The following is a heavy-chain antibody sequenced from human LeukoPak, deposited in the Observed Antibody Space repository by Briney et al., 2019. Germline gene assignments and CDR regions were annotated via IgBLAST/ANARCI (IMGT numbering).Heavy chain of an antibody. V-gene: IGHV3-7*01. CDR3: ARDRGYQLLSNWFDP. J-gene: IGHJ5*02. D-gene: IGHD2-2*01. CDR2: IKQDGSEK. CDR1: GFTFSSYW. Sequence: GGSLRLSCAASGFTFSSYWMSWVRQAPGKGLEWVANIKQDGSEKYYVDSVKGRFAISRDNAKNSLYLQMNSLRAEDTAVYYCARDRGYQLLSNWFDPWGQGTLVTVSS.